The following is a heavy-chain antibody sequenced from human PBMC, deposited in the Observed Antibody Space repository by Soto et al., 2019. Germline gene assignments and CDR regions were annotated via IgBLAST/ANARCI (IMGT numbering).Heavy chain of an antibody. CDR3: ARGPHSEDYYMDV. CDR1: GGGILRDYR. Sequence: ASVKVSCKASGGGILRDYRTTWVRRAPGQGLEWMGGIIPILGIANYAQNFQGRVTITADKSTSTAYMELSSLRSEDTAVYYCARGPHSEDYYMDVWGKGTTVTVSS. CDR2: IIPILGIA. V-gene: IGHV1-69*10. J-gene: IGHJ6*03.